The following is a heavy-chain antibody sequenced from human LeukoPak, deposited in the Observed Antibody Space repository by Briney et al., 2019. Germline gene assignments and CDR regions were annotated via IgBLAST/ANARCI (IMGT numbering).Heavy chain of an antibody. CDR1: GFTFSSYG. Sequence: PGGSLRLSCAASGFTFSSYGMNWVRQAPGKGLEWVSSISSSSSYIYYADSVKGRFTISRDNAKNSLYLQMNSLRAEDTAVYYCARATQYYDSSGRIDYWGQGTLVTVSS. CDR3: ARATQYYDSSGRIDY. J-gene: IGHJ4*02. V-gene: IGHV3-21*01. CDR2: ISSSSSYI. D-gene: IGHD3-22*01.